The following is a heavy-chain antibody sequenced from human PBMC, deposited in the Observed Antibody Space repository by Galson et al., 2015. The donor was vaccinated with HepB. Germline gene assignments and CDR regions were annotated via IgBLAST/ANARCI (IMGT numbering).Heavy chain of an antibody. CDR3: ARDHDSSDYETGPGY. Sequence: SLRLSCAASGFTFSRYAMHWVRQAPGKGLEWVAVISYDGSDKYYADSVKGRFTISRDNSKNTLYLQMNSLRGEDTAVYYCARDHDSSDYETGPGYWGQGTLVTVSS. D-gene: IGHD3-22*01. CDR2: ISYDGSDK. J-gene: IGHJ4*02. CDR1: GFTFSRYA. V-gene: IGHV3-30-3*01.